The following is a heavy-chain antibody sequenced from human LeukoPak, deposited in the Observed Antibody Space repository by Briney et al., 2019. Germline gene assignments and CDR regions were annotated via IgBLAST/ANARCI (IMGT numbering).Heavy chain of an antibody. D-gene: IGHD3-22*01. J-gene: IGHJ5*02. Sequence: GGSLRLSCAASRFTFISYAMSWVRQAPGKGLEWVSAISGGGGSTFYADSVKDRFTISRDNSKNTLYLQMNSLRAEDTAVYYCAKAPDAMIVVVISWGQGTLVTVSS. CDR3: AKAPDAMIVVVIS. CDR2: ISGGGGST. V-gene: IGHV3-23*01. CDR1: RFTFISYA.